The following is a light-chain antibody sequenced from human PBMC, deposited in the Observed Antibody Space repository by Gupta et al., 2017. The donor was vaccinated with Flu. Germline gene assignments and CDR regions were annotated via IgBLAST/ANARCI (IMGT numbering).Light chain of an antibody. CDR2: ASS. CDR3: QQLNSYPLT. J-gene: IGKJ4*01. CDR1: QGISSY. Sequence: DIQLTQSQSFLSASVGDRVTITCRASQGISSYLAWYQQKPGKAPKLLIYASSTLQSGVPSRFSGSGSGTEFTRTISSLQPEDFATYYCQQLNSYPLTFGGGTKVEIK. V-gene: IGKV1-9*01.